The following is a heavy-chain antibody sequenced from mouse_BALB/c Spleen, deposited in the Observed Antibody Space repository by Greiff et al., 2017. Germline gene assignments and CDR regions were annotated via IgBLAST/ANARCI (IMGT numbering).Heavy chain of an antibody. Sequence: VQLKQSGAELVKPGASVKLSCTASGFNIKDTYMHWVKQRPEQGLEWIGRIDPANGNTKYDPKFQGKATITADTSSNTAYLQLSSLTSEDTAVYYCARSIYYYGSSYFYWYFDVWGAGTTVTVSS. V-gene: IGHV14-3*02. CDR2: IDPANGNT. D-gene: IGHD1-1*01. J-gene: IGHJ1*01. CDR1: GFNIKDTY. CDR3: ARSIYYYGSSYFYWYFDV.